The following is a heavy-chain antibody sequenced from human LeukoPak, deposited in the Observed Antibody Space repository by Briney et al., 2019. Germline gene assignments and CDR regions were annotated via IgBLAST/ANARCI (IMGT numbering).Heavy chain of an antibody. CDR2: FYYTGST. Sequence: SETLSLTCIVSGGSISSSGYYWDWIRQPPGKGLEWIGNFYYTGSTYYNPSLKSRITISVDTSKNQFSLKLRSVTAADTAVYYCARHSRSGYGDYESAFDVWGQGTMVTVSS. V-gene: IGHV4-39*01. CDR3: ARHSRSGYGDYESAFDV. D-gene: IGHD5-12*01. J-gene: IGHJ3*01. CDR1: GGSISSSGYY.